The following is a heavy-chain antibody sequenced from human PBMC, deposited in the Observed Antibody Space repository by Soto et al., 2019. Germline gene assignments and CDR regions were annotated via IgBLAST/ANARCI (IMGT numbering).Heavy chain of an antibody. V-gene: IGHV1-2*02. J-gene: IGHJ6*02. CDR1: GYTFTGYY. CDR2: INPNSGGT. CDR3: ARDKVERGYYYGIDV. D-gene: IGHD1-1*01. Sequence: ASVKVSCKASGYTFTGYYMHWVRQAPGQGLEWMGWINPNSGGTNYAQKFQGRVTMTRDTSISTAYMELSRLRSDDTAVYYCARDKVERGYYYGIDVWGQGTTVTVSS.